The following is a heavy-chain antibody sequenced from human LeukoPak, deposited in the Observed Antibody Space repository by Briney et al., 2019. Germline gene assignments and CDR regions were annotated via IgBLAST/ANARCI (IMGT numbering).Heavy chain of an antibody. CDR1: GFNFSDYY. J-gene: IGHJ4*02. V-gene: IGHV3-11*01. Sequence: PGGSLRLSCAASGFNFSDYYISSIRQAPGKGLEWVSYISISGFSTYYAGSVKGRFTISRDNARNSLYLQMNSLAPEDTALYYCARGKRRVDYWGQGTLVSVSS. CDR3: ARGKRRVDY. CDR2: ISISGFST.